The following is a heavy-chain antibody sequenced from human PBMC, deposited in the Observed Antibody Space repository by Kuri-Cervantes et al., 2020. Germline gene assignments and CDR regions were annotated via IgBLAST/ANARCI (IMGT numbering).Heavy chain of an antibody. V-gene: IGHV3-74*01. CDR2: INSDGSST. J-gene: IGHJ4*02. CDR3: ARQENRTGGVCYHFDY. D-gene: IGHD2-8*02. Sequence: GESLKISCAASGFTFSSYWMHWVRQAPGKGLMWVSRINSDGSSTSYADSVMGRFTISRDNAKKSLYLHMNSLIAEDMAVYYCARQENRTGGVCYHFDYWGQGTLVTVSS. CDR1: GFTFSSYW.